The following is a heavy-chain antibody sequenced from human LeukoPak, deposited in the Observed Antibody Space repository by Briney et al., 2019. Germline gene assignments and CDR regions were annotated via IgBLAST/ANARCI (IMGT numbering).Heavy chain of an antibody. Sequence: GGSLRLSCAASGFTFSSYAMSWIRQAPGKGLEWVSHISSSGTTIYYADSVKGRFTISRDNAKNSLYLQMNSLRAEDTAVYYCARDKGQWLVQGPGFDYWGQGTLVTVSS. V-gene: IGHV3-48*04. CDR3: ARDKGQWLVQGPGFDY. D-gene: IGHD6-19*01. CDR2: ISSSGTTI. CDR1: GFTFSSYA. J-gene: IGHJ4*02.